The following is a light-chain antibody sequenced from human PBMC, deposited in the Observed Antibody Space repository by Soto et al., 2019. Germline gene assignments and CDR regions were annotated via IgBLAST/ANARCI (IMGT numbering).Light chain of an antibody. CDR1: SSNIGSNT. V-gene: IGLV1-44*01. Sequence: QAVVTQPPSASGTPGQRVTISCSGASSNIGSNTVDWYQHLPGTAPKVLIYGNNHRPSGVPDRFSGSKSGTSASLAISGLRSEDEADYYCASWDDSLTGWVFGGGTKVTVL. CDR3: ASWDDSLTGWV. J-gene: IGLJ3*02. CDR2: GNN.